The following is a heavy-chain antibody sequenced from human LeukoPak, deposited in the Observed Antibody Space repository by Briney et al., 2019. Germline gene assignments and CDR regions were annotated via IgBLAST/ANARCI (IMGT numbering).Heavy chain of an antibody. CDR2: IYYSGST. D-gene: IGHD7-27*01. Sequence: TSETLSLTCTVSGGSISSYYWSWIRQPSGKGLEWIGYIYYSGSTNYNPSLKSRVTISVDTSKNQFSLKLSSVTAADTAVYYCARDQTGRFDYWGQGTLVTVSS. J-gene: IGHJ4*02. CDR1: GGSISSYY. CDR3: ARDQTGRFDY. V-gene: IGHV4-59*01.